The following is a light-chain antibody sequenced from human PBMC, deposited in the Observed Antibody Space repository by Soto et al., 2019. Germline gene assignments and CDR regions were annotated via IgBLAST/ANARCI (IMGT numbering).Light chain of an antibody. V-gene: IGKV3-11*01. Sequence: EIVLTPSPAPLSLSPGERAPLSCRASKSVSSYLAWFQQKPGQAPRLLLYDASKRATGIPARFSGSGSGPDFTLTISSLEPEDFAVYYCQQRSNWPLPVGGGTKVELK. J-gene: IGKJ4*01. CDR1: KSVSSY. CDR3: QQRSNWPLP. CDR2: DAS.